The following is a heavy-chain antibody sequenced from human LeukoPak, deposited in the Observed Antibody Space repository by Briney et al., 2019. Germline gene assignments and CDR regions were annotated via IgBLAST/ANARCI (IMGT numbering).Heavy chain of an antibody. D-gene: IGHD3-3*01. CDR3: XXVPXXIFGXXPXSPFDY. V-gene: IGHV4-30-4*08. CDR2: XYYSGST. CDR1: GGSISSGDYY. Sequence: PSETLSLTCTVSGGSISSGDYYWSWIRQPPGKGLERIGYXYYSGSTYYNPSLKSRVTISVDTSKNQFSLKLSSVTAADTAVYXXXXVPXXIFGXXPXSPFDYWGQGTLVTVSS. J-gene: IGHJ4*02.